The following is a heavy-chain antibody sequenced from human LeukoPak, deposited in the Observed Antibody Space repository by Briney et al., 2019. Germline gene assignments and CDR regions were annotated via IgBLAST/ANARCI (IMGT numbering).Heavy chain of an antibody. CDR3: AREGSRRLYMDV. V-gene: IGHV1-69*06. CDR2: IIPIFGTA. J-gene: IGHJ6*03. CDR1: GGTFSSYA. Sequence: ASVKVSCKASGGTFSSYAISWVRQAPGQGLEWMGGIIPIFGTANYAQKFQGRVTITADKSTSTAYMELSSLRSEDTAVYYCAREGSRRLYMDVWGKGTTVTVSS. D-gene: IGHD1-26*01.